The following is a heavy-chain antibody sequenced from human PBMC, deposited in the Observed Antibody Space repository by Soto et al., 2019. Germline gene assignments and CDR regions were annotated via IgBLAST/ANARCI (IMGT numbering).Heavy chain of an antibody. V-gene: IGHV3-15*07. CDR2: IKSKTDGGTT. CDR3: TTEALITNCGVVSPRYGMAV. D-gene: IGHD3-3*01. Sequence: PGGSLRLSCAASGFTFSNAWMNWVRQAPGKGLEWVGRIKSKTDGGTTDYAAPVKGRFTISRDDSKNTLYLQMNSLKTEDTAVYFCTTEALITNCGVVSPRYGMAVWGQATTVTVS. CDR1: GFTFSNAW. J-gene: IGHJ6*02.